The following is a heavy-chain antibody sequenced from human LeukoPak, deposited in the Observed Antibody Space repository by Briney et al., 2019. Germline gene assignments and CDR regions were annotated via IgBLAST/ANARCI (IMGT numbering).Heavy chain of an antibody. J-gene: IGHJ3*02. Sequence: GGSLRLSCAASGFTFSNYWMTWVRQAPGKGLEWVANIKRDGTEKYYVDSVTGRFTISRDNAQNSLYLQMNSLRAEDTAVYYCAKDRGSSTRDGAFDIWGQGTMVTVSS. V-gene: IGHV3-7*03. CDR1: GFTFSNYW. CDR2: IKRDGTEK. D-gene: IGHD2-2*01. CDR3: AKDRGSSTRDGAFDI.